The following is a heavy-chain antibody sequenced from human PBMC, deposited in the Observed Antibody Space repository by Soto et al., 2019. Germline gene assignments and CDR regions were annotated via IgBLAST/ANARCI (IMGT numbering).Heavy chain of an antibody. J-gene: IGHJ4*02. CDR3: AKNAGSGSGTYADY. CDR1: GVTVRRYA. Sequence: GAALRRSGARCGVTVRRYARSWVRQAPGKGLEWVSAVSGNGATTYYADSVKGRFTISRDNSKNTLYLQMNSLTAEDTAVYSCAKNAGSGSGTYADYWGQGTLVTVSS. D-gene: IGHD3-10*01. V-gene: IGHV3-23*01. CDR2: VSGNGATT.